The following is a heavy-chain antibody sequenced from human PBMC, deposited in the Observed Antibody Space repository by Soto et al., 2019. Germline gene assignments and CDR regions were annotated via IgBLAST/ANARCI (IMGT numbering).Heavy chain of an antibody. D-gene: IGHD3-9*01. CDR3: ARGSPYYDILTGPTYYYYYGMDV. CDR1: GGTFSSYA. V-gene: IGHV1-69*13. J-gene: IGHJ6*02. Sequence: ASVKVSCKASGGTFSSYAISWVRQAPGQGLEWMGGIIPIFGTANYAQKFQGRVTITADESTSTAYMELSSLRSEDTAVYYCARGSPYYDILTGPTYYYYYGMDVWGQGTTVTVS. CDR2: IIPIFGTA.